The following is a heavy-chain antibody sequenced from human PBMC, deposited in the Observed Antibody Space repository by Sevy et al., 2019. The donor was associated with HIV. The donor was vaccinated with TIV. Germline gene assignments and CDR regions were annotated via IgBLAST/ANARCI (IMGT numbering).Heavy chain of an antibody. D-gene: IGHD3-10*01. CDR2: ISAYNGNT. V-gene: IGHV1-18*04. CDR3: ARPSSGSYLMSFDY. Sequence: ASVKVSCKASGYTFTNYGISWVRQAPGQGLEWMGWISAYNGNTNYVQKLQGRVTMTTDTSTSTALMELRSLRSDDTAVYYCARPSSGSYLMSFDYWGQGTLVTVSS. J-gene: IGHJ4*02. CDR1: GYTFTNYG.